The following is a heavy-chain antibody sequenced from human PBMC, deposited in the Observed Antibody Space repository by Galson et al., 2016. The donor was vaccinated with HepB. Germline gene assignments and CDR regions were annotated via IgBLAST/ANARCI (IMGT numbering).Heavy chain of an antibody. D-gene: IGHD3-10*01. CDR1: SGSISSSTYY. J-gene: IGHJ4*02. Sequence: ETLSLTCAVSSGSISSSTYYWGWIRQPPGKGLEWIGSIFYSGITYYNPSLTSRVTISLDTSKNQVSLRLSSVTAADTALYYCARDRSSGSGNFGYWGQGTLVTVSS. CDR3: ARDRSSGSGNFGY. CDR2: IFYSGIT. V-gene: IGHV4-39*07.